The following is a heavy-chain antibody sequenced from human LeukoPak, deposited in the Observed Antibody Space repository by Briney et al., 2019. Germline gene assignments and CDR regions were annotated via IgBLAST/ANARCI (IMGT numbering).Heavy chain of an antibody. CDR2: MNPNSGNT. CDR1: GYTFTSYD. D-gene: IGHD6-19*01. V-gene: IGHV1-8*03. J-gene: IGHJ6*02. Sequence: ASVKVSCKASGYTFTSYDINWVRQATGQGLEWMGWMNPNSGNTGYAQKFQGRVTITRNTSISTAYMELSSLRSEDTAVYYCARLYSSGWPLECMDVWGQGTTVTVSS. CDR3: ARLYSSGWPLECMDV.